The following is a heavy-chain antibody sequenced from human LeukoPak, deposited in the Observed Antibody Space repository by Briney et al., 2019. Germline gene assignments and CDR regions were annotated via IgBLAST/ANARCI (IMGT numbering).Heavy chain of an antibody. J-gene: IGHJ4*02. Sequence: SETLSLTCAVYGGSFSGHYWSWIRQPPGKGLEWIGEINHSGSTNYNPSLKSRVTISVDTSKNQFSLKLSSVTAADTAVYYCAILRFLGQKIEEYWGQGTLVTVSS. D-gene: IGHD3-3*01. CDR2: INHSGST. V-gene: IGHV4-34*01. CDR1: GGSFSGHY. CDR3: AILRFLGQKIEEY.